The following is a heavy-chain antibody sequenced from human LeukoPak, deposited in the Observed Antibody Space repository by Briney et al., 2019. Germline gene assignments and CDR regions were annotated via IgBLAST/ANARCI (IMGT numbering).Heavy chain of an antibody. V-gene: IGHV3-23*01. J-gene: IGHJ5*02. CDR2: ISGSGANT. CDR1: GFTFRNSA. D-gene: IGHD5-12*01. Sequence: PGGSLRLSCAASGFTFRNSAMSWVRQAPGKGLEWVSRISGSGANTYYADSVKGRFTISRDNSKNTLYLQMNSLRAEDTAVYYCAKAFSAYENWPPNWFDPWGQGTLVTVSS. CDR3: AKAFSAYENWPPNWFDP.